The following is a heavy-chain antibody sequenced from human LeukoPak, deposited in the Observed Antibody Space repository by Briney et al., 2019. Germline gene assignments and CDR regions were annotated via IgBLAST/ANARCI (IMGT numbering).Heavy chain of an antibody. CDR3: PTDFLCMAVAGRDVI. V-gene: IGHV3-7*05. CDR2: IKKDGSAR. CDR1: EFAFSSYW. Sequence: GGSLRLSCVVSEFAFSSYWMTWVRQAPGKGLEWVANIKKDGSARYYADSVKGRFTISRDNAKNSLYLQMNSLRADDTAVYYCPTDFLCMAVAGRDVIWGQGTMVTVSS. J-gene: IGHJ3*02. D-gene: IGHD6-19*01.